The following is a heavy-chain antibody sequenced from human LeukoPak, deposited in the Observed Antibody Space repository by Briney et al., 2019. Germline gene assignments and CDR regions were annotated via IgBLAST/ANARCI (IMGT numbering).Heavy chain of an antibody. V-gene: IGHV3-33*01. D-gene: IGHD1-26*01. CDR1: GFTFSSYG. Sequence: GRSLRLSCAASGFTFSSYGMHWVRQAPGKGLEWVAVMWYDGSNKYYADSVKGRFTISRDNSKNTLYLQMNSLRAEDTAVYYCARERRATLNWFDPWGQGTLVTVSS. CDR3: ARERRATLNWFDP. CDR2: MWYDGSNK. J-gene: IGHJ5*02.